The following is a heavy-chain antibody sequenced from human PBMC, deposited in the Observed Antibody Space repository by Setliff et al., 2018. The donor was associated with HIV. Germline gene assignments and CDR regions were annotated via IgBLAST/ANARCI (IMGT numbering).Heavy chain of an antibody. CDR3: ARGSATRGFDY. CDR1: GFILNSYD. CDR2: IGTAGET. D-gene: IGHD1-26*01. J-gene: IGHJ4*02. Sequence: PGGSLRLSCASSGFILNSYDMHWVRQGTGKGREWVSAIGTAGETHYPGSVKGRFTISRENAKNSLYLQMNSLRAGDTAVYFCARGSATRGFDYWGQGTLVTVSS. V-gene: IGHV3-13*01.